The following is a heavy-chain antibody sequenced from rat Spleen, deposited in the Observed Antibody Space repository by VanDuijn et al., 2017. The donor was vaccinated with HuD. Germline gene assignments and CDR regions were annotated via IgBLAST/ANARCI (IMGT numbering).Heavy chain of an antibody. J-gene: IGHJ4*01. V-gene: IGHV2-43*01. CDR2: IWTGGST. Sequence: QVQLKESGPGLVQPSQTLSLTCTVSGFSLTSHHVSWVRQSPGKGLEWMGIIWTGGSTDYNSALKSRLSISRDTSKSQVFLKMNSLRSEDTATYYCTREDLYYVMDAWGQGASVTVSS. CDR3: TREDLYYVMDA. CDR1: GFSLTSHH.